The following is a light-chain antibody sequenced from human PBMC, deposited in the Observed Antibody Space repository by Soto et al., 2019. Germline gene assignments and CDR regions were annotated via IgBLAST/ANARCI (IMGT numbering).Light chain of an antibody. CDR3: QQYGSSQT. V-gene: IGKV3-20*01. CDR2: GAS. J-gene: IGKJ1*01. CDR1: QSVSSSY. Sequence: EIVLTQSPGTLSLSPGERATLSCRASQSVSSSYLAWYQQKPGQAPSLLIYGASSRATGIPDRFSGSGSGTDFTLTISRLEPEDFAVYYCQQYGSSQTFVQGTKVEIK.